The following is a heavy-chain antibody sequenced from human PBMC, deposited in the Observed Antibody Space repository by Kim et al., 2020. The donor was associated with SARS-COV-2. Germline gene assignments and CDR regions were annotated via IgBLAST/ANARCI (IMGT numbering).Heavy chain of an antibody. Sequence: GGSLRLSCAASGFTVSSNYMSWVRQAPGKGLEWVSVIYSGGSTYYADSVKGRFTISRDNSKNTLYLQMNSLRAEDTAVYYCARAGIAAAGIDYWGQGTLVTVSS. J-gene: IGHJ4*02. CDR2: IYSGGST. CDR3: ARAGIAAAGIDY. CDR1: GFTVSSNY. V-gene: IGHV3-53*01. D-gene: IGHD6-13*01.